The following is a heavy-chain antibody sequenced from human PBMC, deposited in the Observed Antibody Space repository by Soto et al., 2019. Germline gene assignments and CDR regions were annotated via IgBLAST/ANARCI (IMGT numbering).Heavy chain of an antibody. J-gene: IGHJ6*02. D-gene: IGHD2-15*01. CDR2: IDPSDSYT. CDR3: ARDIAPNSTTYGMDV. Sequence: PGESLKISCRGSGYSFTSYWISWVRQMPGKGLEWMGRIDPSDSYTNYSPSFQGHVTISADKSISTAYLQWSSLKASDTAMYYCARDIAPNSTTYGMDVWGQGTTVTVSS. V-gene: IGHV5-10-1*01. CDR1: GYSFTSYW.